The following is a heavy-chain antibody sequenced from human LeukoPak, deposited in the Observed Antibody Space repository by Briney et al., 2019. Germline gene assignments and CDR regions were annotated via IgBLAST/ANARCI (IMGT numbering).Heavy chain of an antibody. V-gene: IGHV1-69*06. CDR3: ARLGLPHGSGSYDDY. D-gene: IGHD3-10*01. CDR2: IIPIFGTA. CDR1: GGTFSSYA. Sequence: GASVKVSCKASGGTFSSYAISWVRQAPGQGLEWMGGIIPIFGTANYAQKFQGRVTITADKSTSTAYMELSSLRSEDTAVYYCARLGLPHGSGSYDDYWGQGTLVTVSS. J-gene: IGHJ4*02.